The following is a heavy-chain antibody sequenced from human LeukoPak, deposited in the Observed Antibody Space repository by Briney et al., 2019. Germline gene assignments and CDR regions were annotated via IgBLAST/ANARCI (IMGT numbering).Heavy chain of an antibody. CDR2: IYSGGST. J-gene: IGHJ4*02. CDR1: GFTVSSNY. CDR3: ARDVLRYFDWFLDLGYYFDY. V-gene: IGHV3-53*05. D-gene: IGHD3-9*01. Sequence: GGSLRLSCAASGFTVSSNYMSWVRQAPGKGLEWVSVIYSGGSTYYADSVKGRFTISRDNSKNTLYLQMNSLRAEDTAVYYCARDVLRYFDWFLDLGYYFDYWGQGTLVTVSS.